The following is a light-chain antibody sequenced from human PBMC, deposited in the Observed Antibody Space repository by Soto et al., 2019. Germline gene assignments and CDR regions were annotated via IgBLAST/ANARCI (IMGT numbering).Light chain of an antibody. J-gene: IGKJ4*01. V-gene: IGKV1-33*01. CDR1: QDISDF. CDR3: QQYDYLPLT. Sequence: DIQMTRSPSSLSASVGDRVTITCQASQDISDFLNWYQQKPGKAPKLLIYDASNLGTGVPSRFSGSGSGTDFTFTISSLQPEDIATYYCQQYDYLPLTFGGGTKV. CDR2: DAS.